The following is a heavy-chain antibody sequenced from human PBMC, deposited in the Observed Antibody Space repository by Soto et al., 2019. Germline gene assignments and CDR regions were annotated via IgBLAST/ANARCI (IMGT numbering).Heavy chain of an antibody. D-gene: IGHD2-21*02. V-gene: IGHV4-4*02. J-gene: IGHJ4*02. Sequence: PSETLSLTCAVSGGSISSSNWWSWVRQPPGKGLEWIGEIYHSGSTNYSPSLKSRVTISVDKSKNQFSLKLSSVTAADTAVYYCAGTIVVVTALDYWGQGTLVTVSS. CDR3: AGTIVVVTALDY. CDR1: GGSISSSNW. CDR2: IYHSGST.